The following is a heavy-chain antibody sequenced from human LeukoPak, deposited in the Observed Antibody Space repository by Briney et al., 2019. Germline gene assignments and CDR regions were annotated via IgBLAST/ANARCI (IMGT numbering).Heavy chain of an antibody. V-gene: IGHV3-74*01. J-gene: IGHJ4*02. CDR2: INSDGSST. D-gene: IGHD4-17*01. CDR1: GFTFSSYW. Sequence: GGSLRLSCAASGFTFSSYWMHWVRQAPGKGLVWVSRINSDGSSTSYADSVEGRFTVSRDNSKNTLYLQMNSLRAEDTALYYCAKDRYGDYSFESWGQGTLVTVSS. CDR3: AKDRYGDYSFES.